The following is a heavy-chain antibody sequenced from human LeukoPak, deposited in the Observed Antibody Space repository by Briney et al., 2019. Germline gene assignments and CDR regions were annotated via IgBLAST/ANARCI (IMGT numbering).Heavy chain of an antibody. D-gene: IGHD3-9*01. CDR2: IYYSGST. J-gene: IGHJ4*02. V-gene: IGHV4-31*03. CDR3: ARGYDILTGLDY. CDR1: GGSISSSSYY. Sequence: SETLSLTCTVSGGSISSSSYYWGWIRQPPGKGLEWIGYIYYSGSTYYNPSLKSRVTISVDTSKNQFSLKLSSVTAADTAVYYCARGYDILTGLDYWGQGTLVTVSS.